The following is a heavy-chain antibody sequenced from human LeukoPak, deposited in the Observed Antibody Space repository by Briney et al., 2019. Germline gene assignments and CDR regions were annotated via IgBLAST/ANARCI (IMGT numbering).Heavy chain of an antibody. J-gene: IGHJ4*02. CDR3: ARSYNWNYAFDY. CDR2: IYHSGST. D-gene: IGHD1-7*01. CDR1: GYSISSGYY. Sequence: PSETLSLTCTVSGYSISSGYYWGWIRQPPGKGLEWIGSIYHSGSTYYNPSLKSRVTISVDTSKNQFPLKLSSVTAADTAVYYCARSYNWNYAFDYWGQGTLVTVSS. V-gene: IGHV4-38-2*02.